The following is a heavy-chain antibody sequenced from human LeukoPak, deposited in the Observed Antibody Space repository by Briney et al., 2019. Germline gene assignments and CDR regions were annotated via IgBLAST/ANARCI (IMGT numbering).Heavy chain of an antibody. Sequence: PGGSLGLSCAVSGFISISYGMSWVRQAPGKGLEWVSVSGSGGSTYYADSVKGRFTISRDNSKNTLYLQMNSLRAEDTAVYYCAKGDYSGSYYFDYWGQGTLVTVSS. V-gene: IGHV3-23*01. CDR2: SGSGGST. D-gene: IGHD1-26*01. CDR3: AKGDYSGSYYFDY. CDR1: GFISISYG. J-gene: IGHJ4*02.